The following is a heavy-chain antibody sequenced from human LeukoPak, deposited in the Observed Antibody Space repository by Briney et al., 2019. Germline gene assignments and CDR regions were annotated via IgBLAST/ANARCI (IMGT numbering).Heavy chain of an antibody. CDR3: ARVVAGAGWFDP. Sequence: SQTLSLTCAISGDSVSSNRATWNWIRQSPARGLEWLGRTYDSSKRYNDYAVSVKSRADINPDTSKNQFSLQLSSVTPEDTAVYCCARVVAGAGWFDPWGQGTLVTVSS. CDR2: TYDSSKRYN. CDR1: GDSVSSNRAT. V-gene: IGHV6-1*01. D-gene: IGHD6-19*01. J-gene: IGHJ5*02.